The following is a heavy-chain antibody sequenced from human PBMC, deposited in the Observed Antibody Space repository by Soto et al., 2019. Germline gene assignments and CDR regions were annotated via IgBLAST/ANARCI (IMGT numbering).Heavy chain of an antibody. V-gene: IGHV3-33*01. CDR3: AGEIAAARGHYYYGMDV. CDR1: GFTFSSYG. Sequence: GGSLRLSWAASGFTFSSYGMHWVRQAPGKGLEWVAVIRYDGSNKYYADSVKGRFTISRDNSKNTLYLQMNSLRAEDTAVYYCAGEIAAARGHYYYGMDVWGQGTTVTVSS. D-gene: IGHD6-13*01. J-gene: IGHJ6*02. CDR2: IRYDGSNK.